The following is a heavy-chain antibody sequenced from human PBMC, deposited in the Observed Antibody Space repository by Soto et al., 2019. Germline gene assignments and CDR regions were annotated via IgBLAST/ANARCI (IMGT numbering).Heavy chain of an antibody. Sequence: EASVKVSCKASGYTFTGYYMHWVRQAPGQGLEWMGWINPNSGGTNYAQKFQGWVTMTRDTSISTAYMELSRLRSDDTAVYYCARDSGSRAAAGGYYGMDVWGQGTTVTVSS. D-gene: IGHD6-13*01. CDR2: INPNSGGT. V-gene: IGHV1-2*04. J-gene: IGHJ6*02. CDR1: GYTFTGYY. CDR3: ARDSGSRAAAGGYYGMDV.